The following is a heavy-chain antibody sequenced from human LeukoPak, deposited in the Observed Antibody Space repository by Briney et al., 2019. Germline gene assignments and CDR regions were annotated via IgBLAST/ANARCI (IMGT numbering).Heavy chain of an antibody. CDR2: INQSGST. J-gene: IGHJ4*02. Sequence: SETLSLTCAVYGASFSGYYWSWIRQPPGKGLEWIGEINQSGSTTYTPSLKSRVTISVDTSKNQFSLKLSSVNATDAAVYYCARSKPEYCSGGNCYAPFDYWGQGTLVTVSS. V-gene: IGHV4-34*01. CDR1: GASFSGYY. D-gene: IGHD2-15*01. CDR3: ARSKPEYCSGGNCYAPFDY.